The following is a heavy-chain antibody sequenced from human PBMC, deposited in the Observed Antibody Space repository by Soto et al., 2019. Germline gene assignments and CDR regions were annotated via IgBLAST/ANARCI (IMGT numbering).Heavy chain of an antibody. D-gene: IGHD6-13*01. CDR3: ASPSYSSSWYGNYYFDY. CDR1: GGTFSSYA. CDR2: IIPIFGTA. J-gene: IGHJ4*02. Sequence: EASVKVSCKASGGTFSSYAISWVRQAPGQGLEWMGGIIPIFGTANYAQKFQGRVTITADESTSTAYMELSSLRSEDTAVYYCASPSYSSSWYGNYYFDYWGQGTLVTVSS. V-gene: IGHV1-69*13.